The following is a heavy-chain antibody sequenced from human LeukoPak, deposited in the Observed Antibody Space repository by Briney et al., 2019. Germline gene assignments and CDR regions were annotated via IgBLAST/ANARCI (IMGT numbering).Heavy chain of an antibody. D-gene: IGHD5-18*01. CDR2: VST. CDR1: GGSISSSSHY. J-gene: IGHJ4*02. V-gene: IGHV4-39*01. CDR3: ARAGYSYGIISYFDS. Sequence: PSEILSLTCTVSGGSISSSSHYWGWIRQPPGKGLEWIGVSTYYNPSLKNRVTISRDTSKNQFSLKLSSVTAADTAIYYCARAGYSYGIISYFDSWGRGTLVTVSS.